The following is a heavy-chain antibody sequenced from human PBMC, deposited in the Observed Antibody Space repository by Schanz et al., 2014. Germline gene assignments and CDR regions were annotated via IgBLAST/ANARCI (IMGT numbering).Heavy chain of an antibody. Sequence: EVQLVESGGGLVKPGGSLRLSCTASGFILNDYAMHWVRQAPGRGLEWVSIIYSGGSTFYADSVKGRFTISRDNSKNTLYLQMNSLRAEDTAVYYCARGGGAAASTWGQGTLVTVSS. J-gene: IGHJ5*02. CDR3: ARGGGAAAST. CDR2: IYSGGST. CDR1: GFILNDYA. V-gene: IGHV3-66*01. D-gene: IGHD6-13*01.